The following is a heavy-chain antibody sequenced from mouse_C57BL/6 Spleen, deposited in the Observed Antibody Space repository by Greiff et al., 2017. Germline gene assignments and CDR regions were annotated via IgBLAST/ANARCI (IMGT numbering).Heavy chain of an antibody. Sequence: QVQLQQSGAELARPGASVKMSCKASGYTFTSYTMHWVKQRPGQGLEWIGDINPSSGYTKYNQKFKDKATLTADKSSSTAYMQLSSLTSEDSAVYYCARRDYYGSSWGYAMDYWGQGTSVTVSS. CDR3: ARRDYYGSSWGYAMDY. V-gene: IGHV1-4*01. CDR2: INPSSGYT. J-gene: IGHJ4*01. CDR1: GYTFTSYT. D-gene: IGHD1-1*01.